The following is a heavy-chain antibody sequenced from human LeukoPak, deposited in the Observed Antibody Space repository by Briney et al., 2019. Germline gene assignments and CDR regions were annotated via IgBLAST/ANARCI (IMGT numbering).Heavy chain of an antibody. CDR3: ARGMGRGEAFDI. V-gene: IGHV4-39*07. Sequence: NPSETLSLTCTVSGGSISSSSYYWGWIRQPPGKGLEWIGSIYYSGSTYYNPSLKSRVTISVDTSKNQFSLKLSSVTAADTAVYYCARGMGRGEAFDIWGQGTMVTVSS. D-gene: IGHD3-10*01. CDR1: GGSISSSSYY. CDR2: IYYSGST. J-gene: IGHJ3*02.